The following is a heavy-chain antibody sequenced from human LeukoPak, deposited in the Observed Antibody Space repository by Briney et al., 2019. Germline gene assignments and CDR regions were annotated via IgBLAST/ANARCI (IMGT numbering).Heavy chain of an antibody. CDR1: GFTFSDYN. Sequence: GGSLRLSCAASGFTFSDYNMNWVRQAPGKGLGWVSYITNGGSTIHHADSVKGRFTVSRDNAKKTLYLQMNSLRAEDTAVYYCARSIGLTGGGVDVWGQGTTVTVSS. D-gene: IGHD3-9*01. V-gene: IGHV3-11*01. CDR2: ITNGGSTI. J-gene: IGHJ6*02. CDR3: ARSIGLTGGGVDV.